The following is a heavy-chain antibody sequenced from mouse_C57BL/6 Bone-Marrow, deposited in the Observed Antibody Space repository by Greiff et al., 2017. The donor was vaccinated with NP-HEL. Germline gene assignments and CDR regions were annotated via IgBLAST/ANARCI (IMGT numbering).Heavy chain of an antibody. Sequence: VQLQQSGPELVKPGASVKIPCKASGYTFTDYNMDWVKQSHGKSLEWIGDINPNNGGTIYNQKFKGKATLTVDKSSSTAYMELRSLTSEDTAVYYCARSGGPYYGSRRYFDYWGQGTTLTVSS. D-gene: IGHD1-1*01. CDR2: INPNNGGT. CDR3: ARSGGPYYGSRRYFDY. J-gene: IGHJ2*01. CDR1: GYTFTDYN. V-gene: IGHV1-18*01.